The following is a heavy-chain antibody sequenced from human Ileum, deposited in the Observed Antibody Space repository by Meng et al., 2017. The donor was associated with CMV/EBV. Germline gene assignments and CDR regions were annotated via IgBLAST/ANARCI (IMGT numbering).Heavy chain of an antibody. J-gene: IGHJ4*02. CDR1: GFTFEQYW. V-gene: IGHV3-74*01. CDR2: INRDGRST. CDR3: ANIDLKWFGEF. Sequence: GGSLRLSCAVSGFTFEQYWMHWVRQAPGKGLEWVSRINRDGRSTIYADSVKGRFTVSRDNAKDTLFLQMNGLRAEDTGVYYCANIDLKWFGEFWGQGTQVTVSS. D-gene: IGHD3-10*01.